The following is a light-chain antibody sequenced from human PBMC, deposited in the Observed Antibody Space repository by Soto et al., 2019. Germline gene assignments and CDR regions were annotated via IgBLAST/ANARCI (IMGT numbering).Light chain of an antibody. CDR3: QQYGSSPWT. V-gene: IGKV3-20*01. CDR2: GAS. Sequence: EIVLTQSPGTLSLSPGERATLSCRASQSVSSNYLAWFQQKPGQAPRPLMFGASSRATGIPDRFSGSGSGTDFSLIISRLEPEDFAVYYCQQYGSSPWTFGQGTKVDIK. CDR1: QSVSSNY. J-gene: IGKJ1*01.